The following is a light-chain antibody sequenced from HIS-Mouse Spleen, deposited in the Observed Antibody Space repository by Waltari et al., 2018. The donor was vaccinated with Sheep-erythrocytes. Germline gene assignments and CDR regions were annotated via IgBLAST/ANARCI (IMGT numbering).Light chain of an antibody. CDR3: SSYTSSSTQV. Sequence: QSALTQPASVSGSPGQSITIPCTGTSSDVGCYNYVPWYQQHPGKAPKLMIYEVSNRPSGVSNRFSGSKSGNTASLTISGLQAEDEADYYCSSYTSSSTQVFGGGTKLTVL. V-gene: IGLV2-14*01. CDR1: SSDVGCYNY. J-gene: IGLJ2*01. CDR2: EVS.